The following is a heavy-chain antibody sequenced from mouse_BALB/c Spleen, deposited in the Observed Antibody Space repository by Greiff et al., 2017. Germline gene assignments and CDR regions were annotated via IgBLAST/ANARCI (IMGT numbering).Heavy chain of an antibody. CDR1: GYSITSGYF. Sequence: EVKLVESGPGLVKPSQSLSLTCSVTGYSITSGYFWNWIRQFPGNQLEWMGYISYDGSNNYNPSLKNRITVTRDTSKNQYFLKLNSVTTEDTATYYCARDQGWDDAWFAYWGQGTLVTVSA. CDR3: ARDQGWDDAWFAY. J-gene: IGHJ3*01. D-gene: IGHD4-1*01. CDR2: ISYDGSN. V-gene: IGHV3-6*02.